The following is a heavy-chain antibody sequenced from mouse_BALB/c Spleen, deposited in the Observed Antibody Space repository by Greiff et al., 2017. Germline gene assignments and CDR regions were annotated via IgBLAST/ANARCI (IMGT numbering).Heavy chain of an antibody. CDR3: ARRYYGSSLDV. CDR2: INPNNGGT. Sequence: EVQVVESGPELVKPGASVKIPCKASGYTFTDYNMDWVKQSHGKSLEWIGDINPNNGGTIYNQKFKGKATLTVDKSSSTAYMELRSLTSEDTAVYYCARRYYGSSLDVWGAGTTVTVSS. D-gene: IGHD1-1*01. CDR1: GYTFTDYN. V-gene: IGHV1-18*01. J-gene: IGHJ1*01.